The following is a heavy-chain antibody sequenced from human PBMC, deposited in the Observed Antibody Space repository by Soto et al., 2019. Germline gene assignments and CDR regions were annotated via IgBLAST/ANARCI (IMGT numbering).Heavy chain of an antibody. CDR1: GGTFSSYA. CDR2: IIPIFGTA. V-gene: IGHV1-69*13. CDR3: ARAVPYYYGMEV. J-gene: IGHJ6*02. Sequence: ASVKDSCKASGGTFSSYAISWVRQAPGQGLEWMGGIIPIFGTANYAQKFQGRVTITADESTSTAYMELSSLRSEDTAVYYCARAVPYYYGMEVWGQGTKVTVSS.